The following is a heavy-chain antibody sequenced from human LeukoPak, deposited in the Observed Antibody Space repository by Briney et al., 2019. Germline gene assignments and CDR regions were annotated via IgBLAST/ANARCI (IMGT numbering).Heavy chain of an antibody. CDR3: AKVKKELPRGDAFDI. CDR1: GFTFSSHA. V-gene: IGHV3-23*01. D-gene: IGHD1-26*01. Sequence: PGGSLRLSCAASGFTFSSHAMSWVRQAPGKGLEWVSAISGSGGSTYYADSVKGRFTISRDNSKNTLYLQMNSLRAEDTAVYYCAKVKKELPRGDAFDIWGQGTMVTVSS. J-gene: IGHJ3*02. CDR2: ISGSGGST.